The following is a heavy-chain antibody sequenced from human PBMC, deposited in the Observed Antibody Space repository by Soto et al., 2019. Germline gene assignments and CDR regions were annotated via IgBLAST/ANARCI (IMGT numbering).Heavy chain of an antibody. CDR1: SGSVSYGDYY. D-gene: IGHD7-27*01. V-gene: IGHV4-30-4*01. CDR3: SRGALGREYYFDY. CDR2: IYYSGGI. J-gene: IGHJ4*02. Sequence: PSETLSLTCTVSSGSVSYGDYYWSWIRQPPGKGLEWLGYIYYSGGIYYNPSLKDRVTISAEAAKNQFSLGLSSVTAADTAVYYCSRGALGREYYFDYWGQGTLVTVSS.